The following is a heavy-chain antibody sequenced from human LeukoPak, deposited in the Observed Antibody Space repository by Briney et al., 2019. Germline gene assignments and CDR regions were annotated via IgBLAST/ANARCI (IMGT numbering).Heavy chain of an antibody. V-gene: IGHV4-59*08. CDR2: IYYSGST. CDR3: ARHEALRIWSEFDY. D-gene: IGHD2-15*01. Sequence: SETLSLTCTVSGGSISSYYWSWIRQPPGKGLEWIGYIYYSGSTNYNPSLKSRVTISVDTSKNQFSLKLSSVTAADTAVYYCARHEALRIWSEFDYWGQGTLVTVSS. CDR1: GGSISSYY. J-gene: IGHJ4*02.